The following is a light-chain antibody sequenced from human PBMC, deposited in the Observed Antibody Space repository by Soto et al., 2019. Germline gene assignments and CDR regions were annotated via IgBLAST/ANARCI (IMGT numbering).Light chain of an antibody. CDR2: AAS. CDR3: QQGHTFPWT. Sequence: DIQMTQSPSSRSASVGDRFTITCRASQGITNYLNWYQQKLGQAPRXLIYAASTLESGVPSRFSGSGSETDCTLSITSLQPEDVSTYYCQQGHTFPWTFGQGTKVDIK. CDR1: QGITNY. V-gene: IGKV1-39*01. J-gene: IGKJ1*01.